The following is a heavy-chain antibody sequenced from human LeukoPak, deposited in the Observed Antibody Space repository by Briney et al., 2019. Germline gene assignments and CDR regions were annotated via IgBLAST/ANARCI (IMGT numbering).Heavy chain of an antibody. D-gene: IGHD6-19*01. J-gene: IGHJ4*02. CDR1: GYTLTELS. Sequence: PGASVKVSCKVSGYTLTELSMHWVRQAPGKGLEWMGGFDPEDGETIYAQKFQGRVTMTEDTSTDTAYMELRSLRSDDTAVYYCARVELRSGWYRLMGGYFDYWGQGTLVTVSS. CDR3: ARVELRSGWYRLMGGYFDY. V-gene: IGHV1-24*01. CDR2: FDPEDGET.